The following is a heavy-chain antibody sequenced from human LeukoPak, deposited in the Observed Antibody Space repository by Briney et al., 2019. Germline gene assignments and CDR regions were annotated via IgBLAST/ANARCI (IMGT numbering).Heavy chain of an antibody. CDR1: GGSFSGYY. Sequence: SETLSLTCAVYGGSFSGYYWSWIRQPPGKGLEWIGEINHSGSTNYNPSLKSRVTISVDTSKNQFSLKLSSVTAADTAVYYCARDAISGYDFDWFDPWGQGTLVTVSS. CDR3: ARDAISGYDFDWFDP. D-gene: IGHD5-12*01. CDR2: INHSGST. J-gene: IGHJ5*02. V-gene: IGHV4-34*01.